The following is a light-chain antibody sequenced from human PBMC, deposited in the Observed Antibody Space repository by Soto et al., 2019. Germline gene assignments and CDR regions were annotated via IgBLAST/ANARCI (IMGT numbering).Light chain of an antibody. CDR2: GAS. CDR1: PSVSGSN. CDR3: QPYNNWPLT. V-gene: IGKV3-20*01. Sequence: EIVLTQSPGTLSLSPGERATLXCXXSPSVSGSNLAWYQQKPGQAPRLLIYGASSRATGIPDRFSGSGSGTDFTLTISRLEPEDFAVYYCQPYNNWPLTFGGGTKVDIK. J-gene: IGKJ4*01.